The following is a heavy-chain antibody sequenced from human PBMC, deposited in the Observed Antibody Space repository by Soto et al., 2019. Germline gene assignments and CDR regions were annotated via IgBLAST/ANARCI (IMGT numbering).Heavy chain of an antibody. CDR1: GYTFTSYD. V-gene: IGHV1-8*01. CDR3: ARDHTTLTNYYYGMDV. CDR2: MNPNSGNT. J-gene: IGHJ6*02. D-gene: IGHD2-2*01. Sequence: ASVKVSCKASGYTFTSYDINWVRQATGQGLEWMGWMNPNSGNTGYAQKFQGRVTMTRNTSISTAYMELSSLRSEDTAVYYCARDHTTLTNYYYGMDVWGQGTTVTVSS.